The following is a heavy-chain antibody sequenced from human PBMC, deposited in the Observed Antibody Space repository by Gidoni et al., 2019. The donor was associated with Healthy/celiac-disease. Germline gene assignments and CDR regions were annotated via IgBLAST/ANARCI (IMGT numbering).Heavy chain of an antibody. J-gene: IGHJ4*02. V-gene: IGHV4-30-2*01. CDR2: IYHSGST. D-gene: IGHD5-18*01. CDR3: ARVFRGQLWLRFDY. Sequence: QLQLQESGSGLVKPSQTLSLTCAVSGGSISSGGYSWSWIRQPPGKGLEWIGYIYHSGSTYYNPSLKSRVTISVDRSKNQFSLKLSSVTAADTAVYYCARVFRGQLWLRFDYWGQGTLVTVSS. CDR1: GGSISSGGYS.